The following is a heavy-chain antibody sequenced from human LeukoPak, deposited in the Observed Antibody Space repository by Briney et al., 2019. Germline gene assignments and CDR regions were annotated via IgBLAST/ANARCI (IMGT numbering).Heavy chain of an antibody. CDR3: ARGYYYDNSGPEFDY. V-gene: IGHV4-34*01. D-gene: IGHD3-22*01. CDR1: GGSFSSYF. Sequence: SETLSLTCAGYGGSFSSYFWTWIRQTPGKGLEWIGEINHSGTTNYNPSLKSRVTMSVDTSKDQFSLKLTSVTAADTAVYFCARGYYYDNSGPEFDYWGQGTLVTVSS. CDR2: INHSGTT. J-gene: IGHJ4*02.